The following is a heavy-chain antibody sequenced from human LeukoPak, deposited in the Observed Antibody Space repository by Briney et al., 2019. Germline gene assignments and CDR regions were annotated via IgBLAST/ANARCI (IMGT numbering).Heavy chain of an antibody. Sequence: GGSLRLSCAASGFTFSSYGMHWVRQAPGKGLEWVALIWYDGSNKYYADSVKGRLTISRDNSKNTLYLQMNSLRAEDTAVYYCAKEAVRKFDFDYWGQGTLVTVSS. V-gene: IGHV3-33*06. D-gene: IGHD1-14*01. J-gene: IGHJ4*02. CDR1: GFTFSSYG. CDR3: AKEAVRKFDFDY. CDR2: IWYDGSNK.